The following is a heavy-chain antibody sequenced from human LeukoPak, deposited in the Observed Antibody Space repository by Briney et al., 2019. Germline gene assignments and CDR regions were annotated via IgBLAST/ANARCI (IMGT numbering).Heavy chain of an antibody. CDR2: IHFSGST. D-gene: IGHD6-13*01. J-gene: IGHJ4*02. V-gene: IGHV4-38-2*02. Sequence: SETLYLTCSVSGYSLSSGFYWGWIRQPPGKGLEWIGTIHFSGSTYYNPSLKSRVTISVDTSKNQFSLKLSSVTAADTAVYYCAGSSLNWGQGTLVTVSS. CDR3: AGSSLN. CDR1: GYSLSSGFY.